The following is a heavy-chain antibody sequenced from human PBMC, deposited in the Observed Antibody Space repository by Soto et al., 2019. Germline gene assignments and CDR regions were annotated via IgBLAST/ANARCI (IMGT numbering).Heavy chain of an antibody. Sequence: GESLKISCKGSGYSFTSYWMSWVRQMPGKGLEWMGRIDPSDSYTNYSPSFQGHVTISADKSISTAYLQWSSLKASDTAMYYCARVWVVPAADPYYYYYGMDVWGQGTTVTVSS. CDR1: GYSFTSYW. J-gene: IGHJ6*02. CDR2: IDPSDSYT. V-gene: IGHV5-10-1*01. CDR3: ARVWVVPAADPYYYYYGMDV. D-gene: IGHD2-2*01.